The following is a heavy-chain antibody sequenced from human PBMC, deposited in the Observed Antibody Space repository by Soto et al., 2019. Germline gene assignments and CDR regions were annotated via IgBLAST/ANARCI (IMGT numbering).Heavy chain of an antibody. CDR1: GFTFSNYV. J-gene: IGHJ4*02. V-gene: IGHV3-74*01. D-gene: IGHD3-3*01. Sequence: PGGSLRLSCAASGFTFSNYVMHWVRQAPGKGLVWVSRVSHDGSTTSYADSVKGRFTISRDNSKNTLYLQMNSLRDEDTAVYYCARDLDWVFYDYWGQGTPVTVSS. CDR2: VSHDGSTT. CDR3: ARDLDWVFYDY.